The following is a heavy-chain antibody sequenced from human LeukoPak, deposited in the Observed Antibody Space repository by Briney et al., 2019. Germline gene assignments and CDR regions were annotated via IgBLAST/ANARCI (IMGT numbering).Heavy chain of an antibody. CDR1: GGTFSSYA. D-gene: IGHD5-24*01. CDR3: ARSRAMATIVGACDC. V-gene: IGHV1-69*13. J-gene: IGHJ4*02. CDR2: IIPIFGTA. Sequence: ASVKVSCKASGGTFSSYAISWVRQAPGQGLEWMGGIIPIFGTANYAQKFQGRVTITADESTSTAYMELSSLRSEDTAVYYCARSRAMATIVGACDCWGQGTLVTVSS.